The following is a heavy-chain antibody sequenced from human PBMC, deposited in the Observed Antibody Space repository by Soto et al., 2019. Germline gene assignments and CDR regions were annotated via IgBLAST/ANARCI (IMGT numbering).Heavy chain of an antibody. Sequence: EVQLLESGGGLVQPGGSLRLSCEASGFASNNYALTWVRQAPGKGLEWVSSISGSGATTYYADSVKGRFTLSRDNSQNTLYLQMSSLRSEDTAIYYCAKGLYSGSYFDYWGQGTLVTVSS. J-gene: IGHJ4*02. CDR2: ISGSGATT. D-gene: IGHD1-26*01. V-gene: IGHV3-23*01. CDR1: GFASNNYA. CDR3: AKGLYSGSYFDY.